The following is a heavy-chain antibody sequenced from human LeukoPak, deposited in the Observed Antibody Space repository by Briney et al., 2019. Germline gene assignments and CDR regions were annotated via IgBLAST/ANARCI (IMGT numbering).Heavy chain of an antibody. D-gene: IGHD3-3*01. Sequence: GGSLRLSCAASGFTFSSYAMHWVRQAPGKGLEWVAVISYDGSNEYYADSVKGRFTISRDNSKNTLYLQMNSLRAEDTAVYYCARAGIRFLRYYGMDVWGQGTTVTVSS. CDR1: GFTFSSYA. V-gene: IGHV3-30-3*01. CDR3: ARAGIRFLRYYGMDV. J-gene: IGHJ6*02. CDR2: ISYDGSNE.